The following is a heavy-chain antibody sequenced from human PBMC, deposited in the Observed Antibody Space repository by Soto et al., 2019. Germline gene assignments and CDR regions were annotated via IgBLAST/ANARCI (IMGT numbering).Heavy chain of an antibody. D-gene: IGHD2-15*01. CDR2: IDWDDDK. CDR3: ARIPIPYCSGGSCYGPVNYYYYGMDV. Sequence: SGPTLVNPTQTLTLTCTFSGFSLSTSGMCVSWIRQPPGKALEWLARIDWDDDKYYSTSLKTRLTISKDTSKNQVVLTMTNMDPVDTATYYCARIPIPYCSGGSCYGPVNYYYYGMDVWGQGTTVTVSS. CDR1: GFSLSTSGMC. J-gene: IGHJ6*02. V-gene: IGHV2-70*11.